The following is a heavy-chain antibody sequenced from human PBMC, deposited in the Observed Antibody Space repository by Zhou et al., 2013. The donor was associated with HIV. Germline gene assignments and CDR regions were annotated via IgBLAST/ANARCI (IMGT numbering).Heavy chain of an antibody. CDR1: GYTFNSYG. Sequence: QVQLVQSGTEVKKPGASVKVSCKASGYTFNSYGIGISWVRQAPGQGLEWMGWISGDNGKTKYAQKFQGRVTMTRDTSTSTVYMELSSLRSEDTAVYYCASYDYGDAGPAWGQGTLVTVSS. V-gene: IGHV1-18*01. J-gene: IGHJ5*02. D-gene: IGHD4-17*01. CDR3: ASYDYGDAGPA. CDR2: ISGDNGKT.